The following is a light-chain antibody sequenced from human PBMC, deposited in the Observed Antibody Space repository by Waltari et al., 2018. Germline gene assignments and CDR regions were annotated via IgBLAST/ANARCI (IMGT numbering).Light chain of an antibody. V-gene: IGLV3-1*01. CDR2: EDM. Sequence: SFELTQASSVSVSPGRSASITCTGDKLSDKFVSWYQQKSGKSPVLIIYEDMKRPSGIPERFSGSNSGNTATLTISETQAMDETDYYCQAWDRDSYVVFGGGTKLTVL. CDR1: KLSDKF. J-gene: IGLJ2*01. CDR3: QAWDRDSYVV.